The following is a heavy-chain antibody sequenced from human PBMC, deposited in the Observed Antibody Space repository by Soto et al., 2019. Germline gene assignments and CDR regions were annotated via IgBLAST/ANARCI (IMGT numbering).Heavy chain of an antibody. CDR1: GGSISSGNFY. J-gene: IGHJ4*02. Sequence: VQLQESGPGLVRPSETLSLTCTVSGGSISSGNFYWSWIRQPPGKGLEWIGYIYFSGISSYSPSLKSRLTISLCTSHTQFSLKLSSVTASDTAVYYFAHDSLGGNTYFDRCGQGALVIFSS. CDR2: IYFSGIS. V-gene: IGHV4-30-4*01. D-gene: IGHD1-26*01. CDR3: AHDSLGGNTYFDR.